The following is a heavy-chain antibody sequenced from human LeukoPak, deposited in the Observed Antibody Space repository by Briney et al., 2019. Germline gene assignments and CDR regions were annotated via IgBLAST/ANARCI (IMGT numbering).Heavy chain of an antibody. J-gene: IGHJ4*02. CDR2: ISWGGQTT. CDR3: TRDTDYGSATNYFDS. D-gene: IGHD3-10*01. V-gene: IGHV3-43*01. Sequence: GGSLRLSCAASGFTFDDYAMHWVRQAPGKGLEWVALISWGGQTTYYADSVRGRFTISRDNRKNSLYLQMNSLRTEDTAFYYCTRDTDYGSATNYFDSWGQGTLVSVSS. CDR1: GFTFDDYA.